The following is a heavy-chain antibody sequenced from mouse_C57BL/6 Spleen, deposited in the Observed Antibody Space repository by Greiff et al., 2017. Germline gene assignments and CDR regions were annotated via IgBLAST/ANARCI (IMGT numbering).Heavy chain of an antibody. CDR2: INPNNGGT. Sequence: VQLQQSGPELVKPGASVKIPCKASGYTFTDYNMDWVKQSHGKSLEWIGDINPNNGGTIYNQKFKGKATVTVDKSSSTAYMELRSLTSEDTAVYYCARSGDYYYGSSLYYDAMDYWGQGTSVTVSS. D-gene: IGHD1-1*01. J-gene: IGHJ4*01. CDR3: ARSGDYYYGSSLYYDAMDY. V-gene: IGHV1-18*01. CDR1: GYTFTDYN.